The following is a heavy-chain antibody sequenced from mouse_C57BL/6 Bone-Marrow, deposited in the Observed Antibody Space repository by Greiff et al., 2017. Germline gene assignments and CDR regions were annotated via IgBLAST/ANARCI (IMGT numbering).Heavy chain of an antibody. CDR3: ARGRGYGSLYYFDY. V-gene: IGHV3-6*01. Sequence: EVQLQESGPGLVKPSQSLSLTCSVTGYSITSGYYWNWIRQFPGNKLEWMGYISYDGSNNYNPSLKNRISITRDTAKNQFFLKLKSVTTEDTATYYCARGRGYGSLYYFDYWGQGTTLTVSS. CDR2: ISYDGSN. J-gene: IGHJ2*01. D-gene: IGHD1-1*01. CDR1: GYSITSGYY.